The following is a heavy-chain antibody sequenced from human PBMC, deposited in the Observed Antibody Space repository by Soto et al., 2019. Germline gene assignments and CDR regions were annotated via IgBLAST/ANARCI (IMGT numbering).Heavy chain of an antibody. CDR1: GYTFTSYG. CDR3: ASDRGVLWFGEVLSLLVDY. CDR2: ISAYNGNT. V-gene: IGHV1-18*01. Sequence: QVQLVQSGAEVKKPGASVKVSCKASGYTFTSYGISWVRQAPGQGLEWMGWISAYNGNTNYAQKLQGRVTMTTDTSTSRAYMELRSLRSDDTAVYYCASDRGVLWFGEVLSLLVDYWGQGTLVTVSS. J-gene: IGHJ4*02. D-gene: IGHD3-10*01.